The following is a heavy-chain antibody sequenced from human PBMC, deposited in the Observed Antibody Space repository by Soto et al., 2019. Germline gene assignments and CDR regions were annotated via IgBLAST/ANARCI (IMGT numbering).Heavy chain of an antibody. CDR3: AKDRLIIEAASGAYGMDV. CDR1: GFTFSSYG. Sequence: PGGSLRLSCAASGFTFSSYGMHWVRQAPGKGLEWVAVISYDGSNKYYADSVKGRFTISRDNSKNTLYLQMNSLRAEDTAVYYCAKDRLIIEAASGAYGMDVWGQGSTVTVSS. D-gene: IGHD6-13*01. V-gene: IGHV3-30*18. J-gene: IGHJ6*02. CDR2: ISYDGSNK.